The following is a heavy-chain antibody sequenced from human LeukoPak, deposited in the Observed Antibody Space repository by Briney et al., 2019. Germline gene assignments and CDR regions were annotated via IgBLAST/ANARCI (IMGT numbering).Heavy chain of an antibody. D-gene: IGHD6-19*01. J-gene: IGHJ4*01. CDR3: ARRGSGWEFDQ. CDR1: GFTFSSHS. V-gene: IGHV3-64*01. Sequence: GGSLRLSCAASGFTFSSHSMHWVRQAPGKGLEYVSGISSNGGSTYYAKSVKGRFTISRDNSKNSLDLQMGSLRVDGMAVYYCARRGSGWEFDQWGHGTLVTVSS. CDR2: ISSNGGST.